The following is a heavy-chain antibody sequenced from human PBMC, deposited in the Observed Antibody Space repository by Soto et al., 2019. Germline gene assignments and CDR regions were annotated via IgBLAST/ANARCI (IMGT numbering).Heavy chain of an antibody. CDR2: IYPGDSDT. Sequence: GESLKISCKGSGYTFTNYWIGWVRQMPGKGLEWMGIIYPGDSDTKYNPSFQGQVTISADKSITTTYLRWTSLKASDTAIYYCAASIFYYGMDVWGQGTTVTVAS. J-gene: IGHJ6*02. CDR1: GYTFTNYW. CDR3: AASIFYYGMDV. V-gene: IGHV5-51*01.